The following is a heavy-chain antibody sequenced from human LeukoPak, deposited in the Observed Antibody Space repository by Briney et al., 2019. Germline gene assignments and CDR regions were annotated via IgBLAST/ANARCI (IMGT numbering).Heavy chain of an antibody. J-gene: IGHJ4*02. Sequence: GGSLRLSCAASGFTVSSNYMTWVRQAPGKGLEWVSVIYSGGNTYYADSVKGRFTISRDNTKNTVYLQMNSLRADDTAVYYCARESVAVDSWGQGTLVTVSS. CDR3: ARESVAVDS. CDR1: GFTVSSNY. CDR2: IYSGGNT. V-gene: IGHV3-66*01. D-gene: IGHD6-19*01.